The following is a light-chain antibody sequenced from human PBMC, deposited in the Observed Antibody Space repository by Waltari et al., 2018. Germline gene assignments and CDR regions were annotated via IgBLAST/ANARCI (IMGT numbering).Light chain of an antibody. V-gene: IGLV1-47*01. CDR2: GNN. Sequence: QSVLTQPPSASGTPGQRATIPCSGSSFTTGSNSVHWYQQLPGTAPKLLMYGNNPRPSGVPDRFSGSKSGTSASLAISGLRSEDEAIYYCATWDDSLGGLWVFGGGTKVTVL. CDR3: ATWDDSLGGLWV. J-gene: IGLJ3*02. CDR1: SFTTGSNS.